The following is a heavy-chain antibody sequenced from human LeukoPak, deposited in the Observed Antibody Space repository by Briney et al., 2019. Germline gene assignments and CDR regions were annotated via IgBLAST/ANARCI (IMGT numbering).Heavy chain of an antibody. J-gene: IGHJ4*02. V-gene: IGHV3-74*01. CDR2: ISSDGSST. CDR1: RSTFSGHW. D-gene: IGHD5-12*01. Sequence: GGSLRLSCAASRSTFSGHWMHWVRQAPGKGLVWVSGISSDGSSTNYADSVKGRFTISRDNAKSTLYLQMNSLSAEDTAVYYCARDLAGSGYDGEFDNWGQGTLVTVSS. CDR3: ARDLAGSGYDGEFDN.